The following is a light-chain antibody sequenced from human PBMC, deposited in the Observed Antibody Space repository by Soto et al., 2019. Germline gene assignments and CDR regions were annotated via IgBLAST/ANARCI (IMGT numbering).Light chain of an antibody. CDR3: QQYYYWPSNS. V-gene: IGKV3-15*01. Sequence: EIVMTQSPATLSVSPGERATLSCRASQSVDSNLAWYQQKLGRAPRLLIYDASTRATSAPARFSGSGSGTEFTLTISSLESEDFAVYYCQQYYYWPSNSFGQGTKLEIK. CDR2: DAS. CDR1: QSVDSN. J-gene: IGKJ2*03.